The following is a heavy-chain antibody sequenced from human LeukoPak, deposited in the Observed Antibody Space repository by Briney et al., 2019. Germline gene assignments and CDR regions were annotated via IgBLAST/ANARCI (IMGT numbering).Heavy chain of an antibody. CDR2: ISWNSGSI. CDR1: GFTFDDYA. CDR3: ARDHDKDTAMVVGLDY. Sequence: GGSLRLSCAASGFTFDDYAMHWVRQAPGKGLEWVSGISWNSGSIGYADSVKGRFTISRDNAKNSLYLQMNSLRVEDTAVYCCARDHDKDTAMVVGLDYWGQGTLVTVSS. V-gene: IGHV3-9*01. D-gene: IGHD5-18*01. J-gene: IGHJ4*02.